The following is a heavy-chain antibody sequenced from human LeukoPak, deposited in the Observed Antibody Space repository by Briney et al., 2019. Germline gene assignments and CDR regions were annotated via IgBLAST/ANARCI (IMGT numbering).Heavy chain of an antibody. Sequence: SETLSLTCTVSGGSIGSYYWSWIRQPARKGLEWIGRIYTSGSTNYNPSLKSRVNMSADTSKNQFSLKLSSVTAADTAVYYCARDLRSFDWLLSDAFDISGQGTMVTVSS. CDR2: IYTSGST. D-gene: IGHD3-9*01. J-gene: IGHJ3*02. CDR3: ARDLRSFDWLLSDAFDI. V-gene: IGHV4-4*07. CDR1: GGSIGSYY.